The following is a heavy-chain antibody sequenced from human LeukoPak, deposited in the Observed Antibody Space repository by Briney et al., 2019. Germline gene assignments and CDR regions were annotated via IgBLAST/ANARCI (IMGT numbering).Heavy chain of an antibody. D-gene: IGHD1-14*01. CDR2: IHPNICGR. CDR3: ARLTGGSETN. Sequence: ASVNVSCKASGYTFNDYHIHWVRQAPGQGPECMGWIHPNICGRNYAQKFEGRVTMSRDTSISTVYMELSSLRSDVTAMYYCARLTGGSETNWGQGTLVTVSA. J-gene: IGHJ4*02. V-gene: IGHV1-2*02. CDR1: GYTFNDYH.